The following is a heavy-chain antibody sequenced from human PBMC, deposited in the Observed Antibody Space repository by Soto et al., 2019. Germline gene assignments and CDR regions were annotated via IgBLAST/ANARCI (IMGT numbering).Heavy chain of an antibody. D-gene: IGHD5-12*01. J-gene: IGHJ4*02. Sequence: SETLSLTCTVSGCSISSGDYYWSWILQPPGKGLEWIGYIYYSGSTYYNPSLKSRVTISVDTSKNQFSLKLSSVTAADTAVYYFSRDCSGYDLAIYYCGQGTLVIVSS. CDR3: SRDCSGYDLAIYY. CDR2: IYYSGST. CDR1: GCSISSGDYY. V-gene: IGHV4-30-4*01.